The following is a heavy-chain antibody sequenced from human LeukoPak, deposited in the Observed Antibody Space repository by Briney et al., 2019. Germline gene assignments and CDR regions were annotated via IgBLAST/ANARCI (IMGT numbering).Heavy chain of an antibody. V-gene: IGHV3-53*01. CDR2: IYSGCST. CDR3: ARAGGIAAAGFVDV. Sequence: PGGSLRLSCAASGFTVSSNYMSWVRQAPGKGLEWVSVIYSGCSTYYADSVKGRFTISRDNSKNTLYLQMNSLRAEDTAVYYCARAGGIAAAGFVDVWGKGTTVTVSS. D-gene: IGHD6-25*01. J-gene: IGHJ6*04. CDR1: GFTVSSNY.